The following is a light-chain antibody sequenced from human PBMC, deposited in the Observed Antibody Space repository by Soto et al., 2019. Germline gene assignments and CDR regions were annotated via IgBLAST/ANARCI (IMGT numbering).Light chain of an antibody. CDR1: QSIDTY. CDR3: QQSYSNPPIT. Sequence: DIQMTQSPSSLSASVGDRVTITCRASQSIDTYLNWYQQKQVKAAQLLISAASSLQRGGASRFSGSGSGTDFTLTISSLQPEDVATYYCQQSYSNPPITFGAGTRLEIK. V-gene: IGKV1-39*01. CDR2: AAS. J-gene: IGKJ5*01.